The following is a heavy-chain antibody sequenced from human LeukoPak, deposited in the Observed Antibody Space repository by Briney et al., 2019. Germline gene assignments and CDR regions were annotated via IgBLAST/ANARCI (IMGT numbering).Heavy chain of an antibody. D-gene: IGHD3-22*01. CDR3: ASVGDDSSGYYYHYFDY. J-gene: IGHJ4*02. CDR2: MSYDGSNK. V-gene: IGHV3-30*04. CDR1: GFTFSSCA. Sequence: GGSLRLSCVASGFTFSSCAMHWVRQAPGKGLEWVAVMSYDGSNKYYADSVKGRFTISRDNSKNTLYLQMNSLRAEDTAVYYCASVGDDSSGYYYHYFDYWGQGTLVTVSS.